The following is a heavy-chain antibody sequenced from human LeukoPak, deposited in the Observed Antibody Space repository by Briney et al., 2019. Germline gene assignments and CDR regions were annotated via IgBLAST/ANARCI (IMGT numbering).Heavy chain of an antibody. CDR2: INPNTGGT. V-gene: IGHV1-2*02. D-gene: IGHD6-13*01. CDR3: ATVAAGGRSFDY. CDR1: GYTFTGDY. J-gene: IGHJ4*02. Sequence: GASVKVPCKASGYTFTGDYMHWVRQAPGQGLEWMGWINPNTGGTNYAQNFQGRVTMTRDTSIGTAYMELSRVTSDDTAVYYCATVAAGGRSFDYWGQGTLVAVSS.